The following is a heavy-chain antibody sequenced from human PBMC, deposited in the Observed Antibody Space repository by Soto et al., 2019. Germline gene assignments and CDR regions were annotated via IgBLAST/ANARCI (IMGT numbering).Heavy chain of an antibody. D-gene: IGHD2-15*01. CDR1: GFTFSSYN. CDR3: ARDQFNNKWSRGGYWFDP. CDR2: ISSSSSYI. J-gene: IGHJ5*02. Sequence: EVQLVESGGGLVKPGGSLRLSCAASGFTFSSYNMNWVRQAPGKGLEWVSSISSSSSYIYYADSVKGRFTISRDNAKNSLYLQMNSLRAEDTALYYCARDQFNNKWSRGGYWFDPWGQGTLVTVSS. V-gene: IGHV3-21*01.